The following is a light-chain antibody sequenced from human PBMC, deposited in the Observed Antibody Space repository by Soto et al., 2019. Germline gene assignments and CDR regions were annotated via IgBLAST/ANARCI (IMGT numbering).Light chain of an antibody. CDR3: CSYASSSTLV. J-gene: IGLJ2*01. V-gene: IGLV2-14*01. CDR1: SSDVGGYDY. CDR2: EVS. Sequence: QSVLTQPASVSGSPGQSITISCTGISSDVGGYDYVSWYQHHPGKAPKLLIYEVSSRPSGVSNRFSGSKSANTASLAISGLQAEDEADYYCCSYASSSTLVFGGGTQLTVL.